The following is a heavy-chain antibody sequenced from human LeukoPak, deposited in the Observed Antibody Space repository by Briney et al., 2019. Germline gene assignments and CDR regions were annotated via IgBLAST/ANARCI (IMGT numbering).Heavy chain of an antibody. CDR3: ARGGSGSGYHYYYYYMDV. D-gene: IGHD3-22*01. J-gene: IGHJ6*03. V-gene: IGHV3-74*01. CDR1: GFTFSSYW. CDR2: INSDGIRT. Sequence: GGSLRLSCEASGFTFSSYWMHWVRQIPGKGLLWVARINSDGIRTSHADSVQGRFTISRDNANNTLYLQMNSLRVEDTAVYYCARGGSGSGYHYYYYYMDVWGKGTTVTISS.